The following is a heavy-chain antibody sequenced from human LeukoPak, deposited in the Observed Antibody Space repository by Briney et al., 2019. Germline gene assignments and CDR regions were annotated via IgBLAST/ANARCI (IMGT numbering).Heavy chain of an antibody. D-gene: IGHD1-1*01. CDR3: ARVDWNPDY. V-gene: IGHV4-38-2*01. CDR2: IHRSGST. J-gene: IGHJ4*02. CDR1: GYSISRGYH. Sequence: SETLSLTCAVSGYSISRGYHWGWIRQPPGKGLERIGNIHRSGSTYYNSSLKSRITISVDTSKNQFFLKVTSVTAADTAVYYCARVDWNPDYWGQGTLVTVSS.